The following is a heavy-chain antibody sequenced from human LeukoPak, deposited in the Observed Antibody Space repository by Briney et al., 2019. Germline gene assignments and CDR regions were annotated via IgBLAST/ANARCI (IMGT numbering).Heavy chain of an antibody. D-gene: IGHD3-22*01. J-gene: IGHJ4*02. CDR3: ASSRGGYDSSGYYF. Sequence: ASVKVSCKASGYTFTGYYVHWVRQAPGQGLEWMGWINPNSGGTNYAQKFQGRVTMTRDTSISTAYMELSRLRSDDTAVYYCASSRGGYDSSGYYFWGQGTLVTVSS. CDR2: INPNSGGT. V-gene: IGHV1-2*02. CDR1: GYTFTGYY.